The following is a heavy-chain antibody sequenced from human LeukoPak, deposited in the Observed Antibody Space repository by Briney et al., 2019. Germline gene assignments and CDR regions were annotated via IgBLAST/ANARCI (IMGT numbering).Heavy chain of an antibody. CDR3: AKVSVCYGCYLDY. CDR1: GFTFSSYA. D-gene: IGHD3-16*01. V-gene: IGHV3-23*01. CDR2: LRGNGDT. J-gene: IGHJ4*02. Sequence: PGGSLTLSCAASGFTFSSYAMSWVREAPARGLEWVSSLRGNGDTFYADSVKGRFTISRDNSKNTLYLQMHSLRAEDTAIYYCAKVSVCYGCYLDYWGQGTLVTVS.